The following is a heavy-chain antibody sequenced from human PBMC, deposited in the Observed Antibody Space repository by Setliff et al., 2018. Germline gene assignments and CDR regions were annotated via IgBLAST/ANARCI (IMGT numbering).Heavy chain of an antibody. CDR2: INHSGST. CDR3: ARAPPNRYSGSYEYFYMDV. J-gene: IGHJ6*03. V-gene: IGHV4-34*01. D-gene: IGHD1-26*01. CDR1: GVSFSGYY. Sequence: PSETLSLTCAVYGVSFSGYYWSWIRQPPGKGLEWIGEINHSGSTNYNPSLKSRVTISVYTSKNQFSLQLSSVTAADTAVYYCARAPPNRYSGSYEYFYMDVWGKGTTVTVSS.